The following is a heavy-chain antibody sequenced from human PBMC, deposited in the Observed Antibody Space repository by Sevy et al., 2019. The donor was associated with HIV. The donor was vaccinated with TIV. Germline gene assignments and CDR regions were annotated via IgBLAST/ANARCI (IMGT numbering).Heavy chain of an antibody. D-gene: IGHD3-10*01. CDR1: GFTFSSYS. Sequence: GGSLRLSCAASGFTFSSYSMNWVRQAPGKGLEWVSSISSSSSYIYHADSVKGLFTISRDNAKNSLYLQMNSLRAEDTAVYYCARDLITMVRGVIINSPSLSSMDAWGQRTTVTVSS. CDR3: ARDLITMVRGVIINSPSLSSMDA. J-gene: IGHJ6*02. CDR2: ISSSSSYI. V-gene: IGHV3-21*01.